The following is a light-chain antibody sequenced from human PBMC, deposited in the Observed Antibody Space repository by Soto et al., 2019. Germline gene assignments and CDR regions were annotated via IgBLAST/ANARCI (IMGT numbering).Light chain of an antibody. CDR3: QQYGSSPPVT. CDR1: QSLDNNY. CDR2: GTS. V-gene: IGKV3-20*01. J-gene: IGKJ4*01. Sequence: EIVLTQSPGTLSLSPGERATLSCRTSQSLDNNYLAWYQQKPGQAPRLLIYGTSNRATGIPDRFSGSGSGTDFTLTISRLEPEDFAVYYCQQYGSSPPVTFGGGTKVDIK.